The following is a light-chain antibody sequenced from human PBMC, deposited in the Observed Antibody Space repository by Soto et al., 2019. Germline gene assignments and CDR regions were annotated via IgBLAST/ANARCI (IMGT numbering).Light chain of an antibody. V-gene: IGKV3-20*01. J-gene: IGKJ1*01. CDR1: QSVSSSY. Sequence: EIVLTQSPGTLSLSPGERATLSCRTSQSVSSSYLAWYQQKPGQAPRLLIYGASSRATGIPDRFSGSGSGTDFTLTISRLEPEDFAVYYCQQYGRLWWTFVQGTKVEIK. CDR2: GAS. CDR3: QQYGRLWWT.